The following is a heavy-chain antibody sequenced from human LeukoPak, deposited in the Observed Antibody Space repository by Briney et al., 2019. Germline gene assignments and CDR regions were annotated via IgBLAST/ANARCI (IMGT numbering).Heavy chain of an antibody. D-gene: IGHD3-22*01. CDR3: ARVNGPNSGYYYTLDL. CDR1: GFTFRNYA. V-gene: IGHV3-33*08. CDR2: IWFDGTEN. Sequence: PGGSLRLSCPASGFTFRNYAMHWVGQARAEGREGVAVIWFDGTENYYAASVMSRFTISRDSSESTLYLQMNGLRTEDTAVYYCARVNGPNSGYYYTLDLWGQGTPVTVSS. J-gene: IGHJ5*02.